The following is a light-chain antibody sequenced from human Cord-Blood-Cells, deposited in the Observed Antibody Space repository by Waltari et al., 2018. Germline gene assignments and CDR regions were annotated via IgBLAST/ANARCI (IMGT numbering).Light chain of an antibody. Sequence: DIQMTQSPSYLSASVGDRVTITCRARQSISSYVNWYPQKPGKATKLLIYAASRLQSGVHSRFSGSGTVTDFTLAISSLQPEDFSTYYCQQSYSTPPHTFSGGTKVEIK. CDR2: AAS. CDR1: QSISSY. J-gene: IGKJ4*01. V-gene: IGKV1-39*01. CDR3: QQSYSTPPHT.